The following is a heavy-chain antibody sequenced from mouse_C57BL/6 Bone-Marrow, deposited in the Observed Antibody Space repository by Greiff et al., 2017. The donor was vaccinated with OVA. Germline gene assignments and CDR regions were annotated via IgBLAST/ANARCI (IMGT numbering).Heavy chain of an antibody. J-gene: IGHJ4*01. CDR3: ARDASYGYAMDY. V-gene: IGHV7-1*01. D-gene: IGHD1-1*02. Sequence: EVMLVESGGGLVQSGRSLRLSCATSGFTFSDFYMEWVRQAPGKGLEWIAASRNKANDYTTEYSASVKGRFIVSRDTSQSILYLQMNALRAEDTAIYYCARDASYGYAMDYWGQGTSVTVSS. CDR1: GFTFSDFY. CDR2: SRNKANDYTT.